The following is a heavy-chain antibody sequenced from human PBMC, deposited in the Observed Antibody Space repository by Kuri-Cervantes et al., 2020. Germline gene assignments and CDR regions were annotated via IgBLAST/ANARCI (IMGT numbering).Heavy chain of an antibody. Sequence: GGSLRLSCAASEFTFSSYWMNWVRQAPGKGLEWVANIKQDGSEKYYVDSVKGRFTISRDNAKNSLYLQMNSLRAEDTAVYYCARVPGDYWGQGTLVTVSS. V-gene: IGHV3-7*01. CDR2: IKQDGSEK. J-gene: IGHJ4*02. CDR3: ARVPGDY. CDR1: EFTFSSYW.